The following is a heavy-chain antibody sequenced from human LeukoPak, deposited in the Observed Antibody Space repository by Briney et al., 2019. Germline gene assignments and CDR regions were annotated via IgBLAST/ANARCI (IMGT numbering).Heavy chain of an antibody. CDR3: ARDRDYYDSSGYDY. CDR2: IIPIFGTA. D-gene: IGHD3-22*01. Sequence: PVKVSCKASGGTFSSYAISWVRQAPGQGLEWMGRIIPIFGTANYAQKFQGRVTITTDESTSTAYMELSSLRSEDTAVYYCARDRDYYDSSGYDYWGQGTLVTVSS. V-gene: IGHV1-69*05. CDR1: GGTFSSYA. J-gene: IGHJ4*02.